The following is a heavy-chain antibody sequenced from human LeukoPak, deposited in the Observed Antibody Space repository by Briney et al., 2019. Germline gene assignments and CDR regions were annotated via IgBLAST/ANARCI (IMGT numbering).Heavy chain of an antibody. CDR2: MYSGGST. CDR1: GFTASSNY. D-gene: IGHD2-2*01. J-gene: IGHJ6*02. V-gene: IGHV3-66*01. CDR3: AREQVVVGRGYYGMDV. Sequence: PWGALRLSCAASGFTASSNYMNWVRQAPGKGLEWVSVMYSGGSTFYGDSVKGRFTISRDNSMNTLYLQMNSLRVDDTAVYYCAREQVVVGRGYYGMDVWGQGTTVTVSS.